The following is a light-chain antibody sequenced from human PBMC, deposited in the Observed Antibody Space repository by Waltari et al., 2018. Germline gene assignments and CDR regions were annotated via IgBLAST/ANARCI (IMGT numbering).Light chain of an antibody. CDR1: QSLLHRNGTNY. CDR2: LGS. V-gene: IGKV2-28*01. CDR3: MQSLQSLWT. J-gene: IGKJ1*01. Sequence: DIVVTQSPLYLPVTPGEPASLSCRSSQSLLHRNGTNYLDWSLQKPGQSPQLLIYLGSSRASGVPDRFSGSGSGTDFTLRISRVEAEDVGVYYCMQSLQSLWTFGPGTKVEIK.